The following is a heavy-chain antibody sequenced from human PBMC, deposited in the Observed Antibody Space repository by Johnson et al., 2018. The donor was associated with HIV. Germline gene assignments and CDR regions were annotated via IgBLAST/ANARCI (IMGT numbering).Heavy chain of an antibody. CDR1: GFTISNNY. Sequence: VQLVESGGGLVQPGGSLRLSCAASGFTISNNYMSWVRQAPGKGLEWVSVIYSGGNTYYADSVKGRFTISRDNSRNRLYLQMSSLRADDTAVYYCASDYGGTKDAFDIWGQGTMVTVSS. J-gene: IGHJ3*02. V-gene: IGHV3-66*01. D-gene: IGHD3-10*01. CDR2: IYSGGNT. CDR3: ASDYGGTKDAFDI.